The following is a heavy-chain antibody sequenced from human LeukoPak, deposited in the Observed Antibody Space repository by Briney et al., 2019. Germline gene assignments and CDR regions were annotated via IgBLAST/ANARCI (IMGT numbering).Heavy chain of an antibody. CDR1: GFTCSSYG. CDR3: ARDSQAGIAAAGTIPGMDV. J-gene: IGHJ6*02. D-gene: IGHD6-13*01. Sequence: GGSLRLSCAASGFTCSSYGMHWVRQAPGKGLEWVALIWNDGSNKYYGNSVKSRFTISRDNSKNTLYVQMNSLRAEDTAVYYCARDSQAGIAAAGTIPGMDVWGQGTTVTVSS. CDR2: IWNDGSNK. V-gene: IGHV3-33*01.